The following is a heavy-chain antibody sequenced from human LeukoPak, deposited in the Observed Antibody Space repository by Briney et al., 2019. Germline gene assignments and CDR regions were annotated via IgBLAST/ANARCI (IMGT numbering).Heavy chain of an antibody. D-gene: IGHD5-18*01. J-gene: IGHJ4*02. V-gene: IGHV3-30*02. CDR2: IRYDGSNK. Sequence: PGGSLRLSGAASGFTLNSYGMPWVGQAPGKGLEWVAFIRYDGSNKYYADSVKGRFTISRDNSKNTLYLQMNSLRAEDTAVYYCAKVTGYSYDYWGQGTLVTVSS. CDR1: GFTLNSYG. CDR3: AKVTGYSYDY.